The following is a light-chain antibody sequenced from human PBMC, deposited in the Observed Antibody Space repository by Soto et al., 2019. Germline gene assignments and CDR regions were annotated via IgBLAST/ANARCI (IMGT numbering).Light chain of an antibody. V-gene: IGKV3-11*01. J-gene: IGKJ4*01. Sequence: EIVLTQSPSTLSLPPGGRATLSCRASQTVTNHLAWYQQKAGQAPRLLIFDASTRASGIPPRFSGSGSGTDFTLTISRVDPDDFAVYYCQQRMNWPLTFGGGTKVDIK. CDR1: QTVTNH. CDR2: DAS. CDR3: QQRMNWPLT.